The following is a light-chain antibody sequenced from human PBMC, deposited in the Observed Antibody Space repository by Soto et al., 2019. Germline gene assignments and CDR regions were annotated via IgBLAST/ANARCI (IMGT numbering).Light chain of an antibody. Sequence: QSVLTQPPSAYVTPGQSVTIPCTGTSSDVGDYNSVSWYQQHSGKAPKLVIYEVSRRPSGVPDRFSGSKSGNTAYLTVSGLQAEDEADYYCSANAGSNNLVFGGGTKLTVL. CDR3: SANAGSNNLV. CDR2: EVS. V-gene: IGLV2-8*01. CDR1: SSDVGDYNS. J-gene: IGLJ2*01.